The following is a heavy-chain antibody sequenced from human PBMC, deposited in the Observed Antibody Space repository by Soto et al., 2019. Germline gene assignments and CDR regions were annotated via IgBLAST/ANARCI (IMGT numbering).Heavy chain of an antibody. CDR3: AKDRDSNFDSYYYYGMDV. V-gene: IGHV3-30*18. CDR1: GFTVYSYG. D-gene: IGHD4-4*01. CDR2: ISYDGSNK. J-gene: IGHJ6*02. Sequence: GGSMRLSCAASGFTVYSYGMHWVRQEPGKGLEWVAVISYDGSNKYYADSVKGRFTISRDNSKNTLYLQMNSLRAEDTAVYYCAKDRDSNFDSYYYYGMDVWGQGTTVTVSS.